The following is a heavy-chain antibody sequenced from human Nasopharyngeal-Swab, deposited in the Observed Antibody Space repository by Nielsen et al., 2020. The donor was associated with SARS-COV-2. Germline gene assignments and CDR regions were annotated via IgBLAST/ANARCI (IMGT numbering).Heavy chain of an antibody. V-gene: IGHV3-48*03. D-gene: IGHD6-19*01. CDR3: ARASRGWS. CDR2: ISSSGTTI. Sequence: GGSLRLSCAASGFTFSSYGMNWVRQAPGKGLEWVSFISSSGTTIQYADSVKDRFTISRDDAKNSLFLQMNSLRVEDAAVYYCARASRGWSWGQGTLVTVSS. J-gene: IGHJ5*02. CDR1: GFTFSSYG.